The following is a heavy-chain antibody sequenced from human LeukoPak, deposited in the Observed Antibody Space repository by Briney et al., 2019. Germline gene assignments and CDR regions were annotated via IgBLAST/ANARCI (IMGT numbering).Heavy chain of an antibody. V-gene: IGHV5-51*01. CDR2: IYPGDSDT. D-gene: IGHD3-10*01. Sequence: GESLQISCKGSGYSFTSYWIGWVRPLPGKGLEWMGIIYPGDSDTRYSPSFQGQVTISADKSISTAYLQWSSLKASDTAMYYCARVETYYYGSGSSSFDYWGQGTLVTVSS. J-gene: IGHJ4*02. CDR1: GYSFTSYW. CDR3: ARVETYYYGSGSSSFDY.